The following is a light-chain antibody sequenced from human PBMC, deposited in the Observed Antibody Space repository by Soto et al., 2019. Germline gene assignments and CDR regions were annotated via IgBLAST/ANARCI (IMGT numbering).Light chain of an antibody. J-gene: IGLJ1*01. CDR1: SSNIGAGYD. V-gene: IGLV1-40*01. Sequence: QPVLTQPPSVSGAPGQRVTISCTGSSSNIGAGYDVHWYQQLPGTAPKLLIYGNSSRPSGVPDRFSGSKSGTSASLAITGLQAEDEADYYCQSYDSSLSGYVFGIGTKLTVL. CDR3: QSYDSSLSGYV. CDR2: GNS.